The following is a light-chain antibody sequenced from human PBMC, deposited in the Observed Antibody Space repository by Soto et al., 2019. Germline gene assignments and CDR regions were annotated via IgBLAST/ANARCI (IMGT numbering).Light chain of an antibody. CDR2: GAS. CDR1: QSLNSGY. CDR3: QQRSNWPMYT. Sequence: IVLTQSPGTLSLSPGEGASVSCRASQSLNSGYLAWYQQKPGQAPRLLIYGASSRASGIPDRFRGSRSGTNFTLSISRLEPEDFAVYFCQQRSNWPMYTFGQGTKLEIK. V-gene: IGKV3D-20*02. J-gene: IGKJ2*01.